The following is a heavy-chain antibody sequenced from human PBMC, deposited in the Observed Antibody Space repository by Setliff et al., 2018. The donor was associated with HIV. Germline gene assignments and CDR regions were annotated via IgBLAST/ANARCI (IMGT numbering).Heavy chain of an antibody. CDR2: VYHSGST. Sequence: SLTCTVSGGSISSDYWSWIRQPPGKGLEWIGYVYHSGSTNYNPSLKSRVTMSVDTSKNQFSLNLTSVTAADTAVYFCARVPYRSAWFSGGHDAFDIWGQGTMVTISS. CDR3: ARVPYRSAWFSGGHDAFDI. V-gene: IGHV4-59*01. D-gene: IGHD6-19*01. J-gene: IGHJ3*02. CDR1: GGSISSDY.